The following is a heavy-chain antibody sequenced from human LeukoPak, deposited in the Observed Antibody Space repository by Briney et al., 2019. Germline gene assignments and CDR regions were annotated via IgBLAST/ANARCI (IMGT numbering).Heavy chain of an antibody. D-gene: IGHD6-25*01. CDR3: ATGPRHDWFFDL. V-gene: IGHV1-8*01. CDR2: MNPSSGHT. CDR1: GYTFTSRD. J-gene: IGHJ2*01. Sequence: ASVKVSCKASGYTFTSRDINWVRQAPGQGLEWMALMNPSSGHTGYAQKFQGRVTVTRDTSTNTVYMELSSLRSDDTAVYFCATGPRHDWFFDLWGRGTLVTVSS.